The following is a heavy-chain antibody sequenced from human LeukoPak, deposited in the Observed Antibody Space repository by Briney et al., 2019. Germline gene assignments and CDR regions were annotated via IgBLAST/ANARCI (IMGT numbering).Heavy chain of an antibody. CDR3: ASGFTMMGWFDP. J-gene: IGHJ5*02. CDR2: INHSGSA. CDR1: GGSFSGYY. Sequence: SETLSLTCAVYGGSFSGYYWSWIRQPPGKGLEWIGEINHSGSANYNPSLKSRVTISVDTSKNQFSLKLSSVTAADTAVYYCASGFTMMGWFDPWGQGTLVTVSS. V-gene: IGHV4-34*01. D-gene: IGHD3-22*01.